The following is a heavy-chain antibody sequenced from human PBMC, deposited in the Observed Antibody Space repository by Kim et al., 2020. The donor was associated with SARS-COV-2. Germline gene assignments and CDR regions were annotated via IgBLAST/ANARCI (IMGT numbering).Heavy chain of an antibody. Sequence: ASVKVSCKASGYTFTDSYVHWVRQAPGKRLEWMGRISPNSGVTAYAQKFQGRVTMTKDTSIDTAYIELTRLTSDDTALYYCASAGGGYCARRTCSPNAYDTWGQGTMVTVSS. D-gene: IGHD2-15*01. J-gene: IGHJ3*02. CDR1: GYTFTDSY. CDR2: ISPNSGVT. CDR3: ASAGGGYCARRTCSPNAYDT. V-gene: IGHV1-2*06.